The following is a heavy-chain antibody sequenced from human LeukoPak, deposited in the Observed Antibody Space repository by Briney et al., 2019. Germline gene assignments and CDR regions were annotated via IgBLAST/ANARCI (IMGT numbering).Heavy chain of an antibody. CDR3: GRRGVSAVVPAAFDY. CDR1: GGSIIDNNYY. J-gene: IGHJ4*02. CDR2: CLYSGNT. D-gene: IGHD2-2*01. V-gene: IGHV4-39*01. Sequence: PSETLSLTCTVSGGSIIDNNYYWAWIRQPPGKGLEWIGSCLYSGNTYYNSSLESRVTIPVATSKNQFSLKLSSVTAADTAVYYCGRRGVSAVVPAAFDYWGQGTLVTVSS.